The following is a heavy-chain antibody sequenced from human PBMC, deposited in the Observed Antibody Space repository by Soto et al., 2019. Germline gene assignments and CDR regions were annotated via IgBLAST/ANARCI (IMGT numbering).Heavy chain of an antibody. CDR2: LYCDDDK. CDR1: AFSLSTGGVG. Sequence: QITLKESGPTLVKPTQTLTLTCTFSAFSLSTGGVGVGWIRQLPGQALEWLALLYCDDDKRYSPSLRSRLTVTKDPSKNQVVLTMTTLDPVDTAKDYCIQSSCGGDCLQSYASYYYYGMDVSRQGTTVTVSS. J-gene: IGHJ6*02. D-gene: IGHD2-21*02. V-gene: IGHV2-5*02. CDR3: IQSSCGGDCLQSYASYYYYGMDV.